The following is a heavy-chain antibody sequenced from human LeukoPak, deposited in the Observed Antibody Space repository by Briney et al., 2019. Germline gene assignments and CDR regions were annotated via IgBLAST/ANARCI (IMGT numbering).Heavy chain of an antibody. CDR2: IYPDDSDT. CDR1: GYSFTNYW. J-gene: IGHJ4*02. CDR3: ARLYDSSSYYHEY. D-gene: IGHD3-22*01. Sequence: GESLKISCKGSGYSFTNYWIGWVRQMPGKGLEWMGIIYPDDSDTRYSPSFQGQVTISADQSINTAYLQWISLKASDTAMYYCARLYDSSSYYHEYWGQGTLVTVSS. V-gene: IGHV5-51*01.